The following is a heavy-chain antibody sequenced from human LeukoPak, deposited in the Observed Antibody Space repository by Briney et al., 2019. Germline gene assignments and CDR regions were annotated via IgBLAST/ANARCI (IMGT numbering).Heavy chain of an antibody. CDR3: ARGHSRDYYYAVDV. Sequence: GGSLRLSCAVSGFTVSSNYMSWVRQAPGKGLEWVSVTDSGSGTYYADSVKGRFTISRDKSKNTLYLQMNSLRADDTAIYYCARGHSRDYYYAVDVWGQGTTVTVSS. D-gene: IGHD3-22*01. V-gene: IGHV3-66*01. CDR2: TDSGSGT. J-gene: IGHJ6*02. CDR1: GFTVSSNY.